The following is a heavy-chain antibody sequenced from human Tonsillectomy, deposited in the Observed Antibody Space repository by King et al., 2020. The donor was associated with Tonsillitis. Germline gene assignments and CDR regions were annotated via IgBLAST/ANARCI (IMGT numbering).Heavy chain of an antibody. CDR1: GFTFSHYA. Sequence: QLVQSGGGVVQPGRSLRLSCAASGFTFSHYALHCVRQAPGKGLEWVALISYAETNKNYADSVRGRFTISRDNSKNTLYLQIDSLRADDAAVYYCARGDYSHNSYFDYWGQGTLVTVSS. CDR2: ISYAETNK. J-gene: IGHJ4*02. CDR3: ARGDYSHNSYFDY. V-gene: IGHV3-30-3*01. D-gene: IGHD4-11*01.